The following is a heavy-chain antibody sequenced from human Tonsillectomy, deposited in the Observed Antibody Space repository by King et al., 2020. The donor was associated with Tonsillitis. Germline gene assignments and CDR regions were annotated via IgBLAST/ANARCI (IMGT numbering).Heavy chain of an antibody. J-gene: IGHJ4*02. Sequence: QLQESGPGLVKPSETLSLTCTVSGGSISSNSYYWVWIRQPPGKGLEWIGSIFHSGSTYYNPSLKSRVTISVDTSKNQFSLKLSSVTAADPAVYFCARLPYFESRGYFGYYFDYWGQGTLVTVSS. CDR3: ARLPYFESRGYFGYYFDY. CDR1: GGSISSNSYY. CDR2: IFHSGST. D-gene: IGHD3-22*01. V-gene: IGHV4-39*01.